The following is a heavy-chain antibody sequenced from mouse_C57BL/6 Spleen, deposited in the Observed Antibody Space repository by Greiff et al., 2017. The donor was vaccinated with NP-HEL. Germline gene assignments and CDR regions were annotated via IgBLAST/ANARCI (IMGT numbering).Heavy chain of an antibody. V-gene: IGHV1-18*01. J-gene: IGHJ2*01. Sequence: VQLQQSGPELVKPGASVKIPCKASGYTFTDYNMDWVKQSHGKSLEWIGDINPNNGGTIYNQKFKGKATLTVDKSSSTAYMELRSLTSEDTAVYYCARSHYSNWYYFDYWGQGTTLTVSS. CDR1: GYTFTDYN. CDR3: ARSHYSNWYYFDY. D-gene: IGHD2-5*01. CDR2: INPNNGGT.